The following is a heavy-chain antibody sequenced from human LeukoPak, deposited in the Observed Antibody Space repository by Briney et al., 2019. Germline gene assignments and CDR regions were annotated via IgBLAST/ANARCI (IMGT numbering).Heavy chain of an antibody. CDR2: TYYRSKWDN. D-gene: IGHD3-22*01. Sequence: SQTLSLTCAISGDSVSSNSAAWNWIRQSPSRGLEWLGRTYYRSKWDNDYAVSVKSRITINPDTSKNQFSLQLNSVTPEDTAVYYCARGTSIIAYYYDSSGYYDYWGQGTLVTVSS. V-gene: IGHV6-1*01. CDR1: GDSVSSNSAA. CDR3: ARGTSIIAYYYDSSGYYDY. J-gene: IGHJ4*02.